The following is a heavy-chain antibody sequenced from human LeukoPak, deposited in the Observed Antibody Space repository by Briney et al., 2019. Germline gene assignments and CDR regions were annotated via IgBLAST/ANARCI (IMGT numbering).Heavy chain of an antibody. CDR2: ISGGGVTT. D-gene: IGHD4-17*01. J-gene: IGHJ4*02. V-gene: IGHV3-23*01. CDR1: GFTSIAYA. Sequence: PGGSLRLSCVGSGFTSIAYALTWARQAPGKGLEWVSGISGGGVTTYYADSVKGRFTISRDNPKNTLYLQMNSLRAEDTAVYYCAKVVNGDYDWGQGTLVTVSS. CDR3: AKVVNGDYD.